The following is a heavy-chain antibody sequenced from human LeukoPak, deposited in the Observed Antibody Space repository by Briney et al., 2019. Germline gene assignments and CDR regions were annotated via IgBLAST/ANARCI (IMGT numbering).Heavy chain of an antibody. D-gene: IGHD6-19*01. J-gene: IGHJ4*02. CDR2: VSYSGST. CDR1: GGSISSYY. V-gene: IGHV4-59*01. Sequence: SETLSLTCTVSGGSISSYYWNWIRQPPGKGLEWIAYVSYSGSTNYNPSLKSRVTISVDTSKNQFSLRLSSVTAADTAVYYCARAHACSVFDHWGQGTLVTVSS. CDR3: ARAHACSVFDH.